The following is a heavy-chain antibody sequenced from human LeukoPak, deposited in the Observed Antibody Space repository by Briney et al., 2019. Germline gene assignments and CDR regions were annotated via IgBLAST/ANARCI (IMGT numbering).Heavy chain of an antibody. V-gene: IGHV3-11*01. CDR1: GFTFSDYY. D-gene: IGHD1-14*01. J-gene: IGHJ4*02. CDR3: AKDGARTGVRYFDY. CDR2: ISSSGSTI. Sequence: GGSLRLSCAASGFTFSDYYMSWIRQAPGKGLEWVSYISSSGSTIYYADSVKGRFTTSRDNAKNSLYLQMNSLRAEDTAVYYCAKDGARTGVRYFDYWGQGTLVTVSS.